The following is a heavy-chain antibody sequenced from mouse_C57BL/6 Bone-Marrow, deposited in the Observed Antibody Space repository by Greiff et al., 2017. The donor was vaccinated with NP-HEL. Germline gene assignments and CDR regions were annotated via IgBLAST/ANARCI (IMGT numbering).Heavy chain of an antibody. CDR1: GYTFTSYW. D-gene: IGHD2-4*01. V-gene: IGHV1-52*01. CDR3: ASGYDYDEGLDY. Sequence: QVQLQQPGAELVRPGSSVKLSCKASGYTFTSYWMHWVKQRPIQGLEWIGNIDPTDSETHYNQKFKDKATLTVDKSSSTAYMQLSSLTSEDSAVYYCASGYDYDEGLDYWGQGTSVTVSA. J-gene: IGHJ4*01. CDR2: IDPTDSET.